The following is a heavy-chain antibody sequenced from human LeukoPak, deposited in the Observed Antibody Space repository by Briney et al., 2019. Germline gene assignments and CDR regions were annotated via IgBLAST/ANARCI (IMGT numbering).Heavy chain of an antibody. CDR1: GGSISSGSYY. V-gene: IGHV4-39*01. Sequence: SETLFLTCTVSGGSISSGSYYWGWIRQPPGKGLEWIGSMLYSGSTYYKPSLKSRVTMSVDTSKNQFSLKLSSVTAADTAVYYCAHYYDSRGYYLGYWGQGTLVTVSS. CDR2: MLYSGST. D-gene: IGHD3-22*01. CDR3: AHYYDSRGYYLGY. J-gene: IGHJ4*02.